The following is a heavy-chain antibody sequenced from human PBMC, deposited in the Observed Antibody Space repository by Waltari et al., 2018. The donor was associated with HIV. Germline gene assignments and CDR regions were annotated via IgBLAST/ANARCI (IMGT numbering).Heavy chain of an antibody. D-gene: IGHD6-19*01. CDR2: ISGRGGST. V-gene: IGHV3-23*01. CDR1: GFSFSNYA. J-gene: IGHJ5*02. Sequence: DVPLLESGGGLVQPGGSLRHSCAASGFSFSNYAINWVRQAPGKGLEWVSAISGRGGSTHYADSVKGRFSISRDNSKNTLYLQMNSLRPEDTAIYYCAKGGRAVAGNWFDPWGQGTLVTVSS. CDR3: AKGGRAVAGNWFDP.